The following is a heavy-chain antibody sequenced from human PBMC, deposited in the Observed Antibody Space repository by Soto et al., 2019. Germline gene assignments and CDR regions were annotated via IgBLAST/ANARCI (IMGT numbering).Heavy chain of an antibody. D-gene: IGHD1-26*01. CDR3: ARRRGATRTSDPGYNWFDP. J-gene: IGHJ5*02. CDR2: VYYSGST. Sequence: SETLSLTCTVSGGSISSYYWSWIRQPPGKGLEWIGYVYYSGSTNYNPSLKSRVTISVDMSKNQFSLKLSSVTAADTAVYYCARRRGATRTSDPGYNWFDPWGQGTLVTVSS. CDR1: GGSISSYY. V-gene: IGHV4-59*01.